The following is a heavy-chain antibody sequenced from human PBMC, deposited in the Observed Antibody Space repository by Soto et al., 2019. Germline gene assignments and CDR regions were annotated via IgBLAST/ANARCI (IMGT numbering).Heavy chain of an antibody. J-gene: IGHJ1*01. CDR1: GYTCTSYA. CDR2: INAGNGNT. D-gene: IGHD6-13*01. CDR3: ARDPRSSSWYGYFQH. V-gene: IGHV1-3*01. Sequence: ASVKVSCKATGYTCTSYAMRWGRHAPGQKHEWMGWINAGNGNTKYSQKFQGRVTITRDTSASTAYMELSSLRSEDTAVYYCARDPRSSSWYGYFQHWGQGTLVTVSS.